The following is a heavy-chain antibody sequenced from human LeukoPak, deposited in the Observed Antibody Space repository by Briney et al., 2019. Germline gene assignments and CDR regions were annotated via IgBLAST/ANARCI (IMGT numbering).Heavy chain of an antibody. CDR3: AAAGTPGYYYYYYYMDV. D-gene: IGHD6-13*01. CDR2: IYYSGST. V-gene: IGHV4-59*11. CDR1: GSSISSHY. Sequence: SETLSLTCTVSGSSISSHYWSWIRQPPGKGLEWIGYIYYSGSTNYNPSLKSRVTISVDTSKNQFSLKLSSVTAADTAVYYCAAAGTPGYYYYYYYMDVWGKGTTVTVSS. J-gene: IGHJ6*03.